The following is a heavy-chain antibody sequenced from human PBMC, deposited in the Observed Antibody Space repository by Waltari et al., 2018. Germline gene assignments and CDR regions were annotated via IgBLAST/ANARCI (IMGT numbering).Heavy chain of an antibody. CDR2: CSWNSGSM. CDR1: GFTFDAYA. D-gene: IGHD6-13*01. Sequence: EVQLVESGGGLVQPGRSLRLSCAASGFTFDAYALHWVRQAPGEGMVWLSGCSWNSGSMSYADSVKCRFTISIDNAKNSRYLQVTSLRAEDTALYYCAKDYYSSSYYYYMDVWGKGTTVTVSS. V-gene: IGHV3-9*01. J-gene: IGHJ6*03. CDR3: AKDYYSSSYYYYMDV.